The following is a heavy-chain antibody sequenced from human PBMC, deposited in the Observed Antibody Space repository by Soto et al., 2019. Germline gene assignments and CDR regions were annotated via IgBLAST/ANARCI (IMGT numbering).Heavy chain of an antibody. CDR1: GFTFSSYA. D-gene: IGHD5-18*01. V-gene: IGHV3-23*01. CDR2: ISGNGDST. Sequence: EVQLLESGGGLVQPGGSLRLSCAASGFTFSSYAMSWVRQAPGKGLEWVSVISGNGDSTYYADSVKGRFTISRDNSKNTLYLQMNSLRAEDTAVYYCARVDTAMVFDYWGQGTLVTVSS. CDR3: ARVDTAMVFDY. J-gene: IGHJ4*02.